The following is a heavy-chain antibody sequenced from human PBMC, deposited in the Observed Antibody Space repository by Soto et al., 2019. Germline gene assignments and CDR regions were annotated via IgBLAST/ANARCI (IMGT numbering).Heavy chain of an antibody. CDR1: GYTFSNFG. CDR2: ISPSNGRT. J-gene: IGHJ4*02. D-gene: IGHD3-3*01. Sequence: QVQLVQSGTEVKKPGASVKVSCKASGYTFSNFGLSWVRQAPGQGLEWMGWISPSNGRTIYAQNFQGRVTMTTDTSTATAHMELRSLISDDTAVYYCARVIMIFGVANLGSYFDYWGQGTLVTVSA. CDR3: ARVIMIFGVANLGSYFDY. V-gene: IGHV1-18*01.